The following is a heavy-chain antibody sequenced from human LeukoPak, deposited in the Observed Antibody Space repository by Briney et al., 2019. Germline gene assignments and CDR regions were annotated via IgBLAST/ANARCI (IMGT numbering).Heavy chain of an antibody. Sequence: GASVTVSCTVSGYTLTALALHWVRQAPGKWFEWIGGFDSEEYDTIYAQKFQGRITMTEDTSTDTAYMELSGLYFEDTAVYYCATLEPEPGDFGGLAYWGQGTLVTVSS. V-gene: IGHV1-24*01. CDR1: GYTLTALA. J-gene: IGHJ4*02. CDR3: ATLEPEPGDFGGLAY. D-gene: IGHD4-17*01. CDR2: FDSEEYDT.